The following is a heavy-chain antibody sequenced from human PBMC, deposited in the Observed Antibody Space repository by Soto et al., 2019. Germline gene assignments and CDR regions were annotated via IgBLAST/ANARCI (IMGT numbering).Heavy chain of an antibody. Sequence: GASVKVSCKASGYPFTTYHLHWVRQAPGQGLEWMGIVYVTGTGTRSAQKFQGRLTMTRDRSTSTVYMELSSLRSDDRAVYYCARPEGYGSGSYYFDSWGQGTLATVSS. CDR3: ARPEGYGSGSYYFDS. V-gene: IGHV1-46*01. CDR1: GYPFTTYH. CDR2: VYVTGTGT. D-gene: IGHD3-10*01. J-gene: IGHJ4*02.